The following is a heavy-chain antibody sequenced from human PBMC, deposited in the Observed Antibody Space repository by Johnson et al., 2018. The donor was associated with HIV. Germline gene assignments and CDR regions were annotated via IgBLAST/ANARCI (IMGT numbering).Heavy chain of an antibody. J-gene: IGHJ3*02. V-gene: IGHV3-53*01. CDR3: AKGRWELLAGAFDI. Sequence: EQLVESGGGLIQPGGSLRLSCAASGFTVSSNYMSWVRQAPGKGLEWVSVIYSGGSTYYADSVKGRFIISRDNSKNTLYVQMNSLRAEDTAAYYCAKGRWELLAGAFDIWGQGTTVTVSS. CDR2: IYSGGST. CDR1: GFTVSSNY. D-gene: IGHD1-26*01.